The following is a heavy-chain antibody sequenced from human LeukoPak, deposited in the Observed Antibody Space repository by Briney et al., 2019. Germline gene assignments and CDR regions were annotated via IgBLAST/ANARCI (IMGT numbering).Heavy chain of an antibody. CDR3: ARESRRDGDKFDY. J-gene: IGHJ4*02. CDR2: IYYSGNT. CDR1: GVSISSYY. V-gene: IGHV4-59*01. D-gene: IGHD5-24*01. Sequence: SETLSLTCTVYGVSISSYYWSWIRQPPGKGLEWIAYIYYSGNTNYNPSLKSRLTISVDTSKNQFFLMLSSMTAADTAVYYCARESRRDGDKFDYWGQGTLVTVSS.